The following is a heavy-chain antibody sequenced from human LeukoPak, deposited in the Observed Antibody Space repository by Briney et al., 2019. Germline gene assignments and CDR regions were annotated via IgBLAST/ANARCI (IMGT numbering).Heavy chain of an antibody. CDR3: AKYGSGYS. CDR2: ISGSSSPI. V-gene: IGHV3-48*01. D-gene: IGHD6-19*01. Sequence: GGSLRLSCAASGFTFSSYSMNWVRQAPWKGLEWVSYISGSSSPIYYADSVKGRFTISRDNSKNTLYLQMNSLRAEDTAVYYCAKYGSGYSWGQGTLVTVSS. J-gene: IGHJ4*02. CDR1: GFTFSSYS.